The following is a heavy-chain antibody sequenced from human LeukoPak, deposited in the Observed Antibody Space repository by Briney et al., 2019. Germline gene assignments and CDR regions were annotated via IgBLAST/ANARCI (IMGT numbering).Heavy chain of an antibody. J-gene: IGHJ4*02. CDR3: ARGCGSLSLGY. D-gene: IGHD1-26*01. CDR1: GFTFSSYS. V-gene: IGHV3-48*04. CDR2: ISSSSSTI. Sequence: GGSLRLPCAASGFTFSSYSMNWVRQAPGKGLEWVSYISSSSSTIYFADSVKGRFTISRDNAKNSLYLQMNSLRAEDTAVYYCARGCGSLSLGYWGQGTLVAVSS.